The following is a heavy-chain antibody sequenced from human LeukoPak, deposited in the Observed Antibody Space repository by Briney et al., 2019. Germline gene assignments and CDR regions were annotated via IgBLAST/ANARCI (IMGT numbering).Heavy chain of an antibody. J-gene: IGHJ4*02. Sequence: GGSLRLSCAASGFTFSSYAMNWVRQAPGKGLEWVSGINSSGGGTYYADSVKGRFTISRDNSKNTLYLQMNSLRAEDTAVYFCARGAFYDYWGQGTLVTVSS. CDR3: ARGAFYDY. D-gene: IGHD2/OR15-2a*01. CDR1: GFTFSSYA. V-gene: IGHV3-23*01. CDR2: INSSGGGT.